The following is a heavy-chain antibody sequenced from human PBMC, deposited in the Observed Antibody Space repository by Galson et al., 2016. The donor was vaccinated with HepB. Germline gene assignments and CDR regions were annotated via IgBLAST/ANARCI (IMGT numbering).Heavy chain of an antibody. CDR2: ISPSSTTI. CDR3: ARDFDY. J-gene: IGHJ4*02. Sequence: SLRLSCAASGFTFSSYSMNWVRQAPGKGLEWVSYISPSSTTIYYADSVKGRFTLSRDNAKNSLFLQMNSLSDEDTAVYYCARDFDYWGQGTLVTVSS. CDR1: GFTFSSYS. V-gene: IGHV3-48*02.